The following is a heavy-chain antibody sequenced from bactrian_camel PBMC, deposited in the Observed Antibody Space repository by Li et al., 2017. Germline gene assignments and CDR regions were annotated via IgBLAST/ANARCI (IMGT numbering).Heavy chain of an antibody. J-gene: IGHJ4*01. V-gene: IGHV3S35*01. D-gene: IGHD7*01. CDR2: IINRGGTT. CDR1: GFAFSVTA. CDR3: VREEKGTYFNY. Sequence: VQLVESGGGLVQPGGSLRLSCAASGFAFSVTAMSWVRRAPGKGLEWVSIINRGGTTYYADSMKGRFTISRDNATNTVYLQMNSLKPEDSAVYYCVREEKGTYFNYWGQGTQVTVS.